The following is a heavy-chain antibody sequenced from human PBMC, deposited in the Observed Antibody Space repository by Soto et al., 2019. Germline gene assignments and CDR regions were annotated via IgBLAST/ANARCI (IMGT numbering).Heavy chain of an antibody. CDR1: GSSISSDGYY. CDR2: IYYSGDT. Sequence: PSETLSLTCTVSGSSISSDGYYWTWSRQPPGKGLEWIGYIYYSGDTYSNPSLRSRVTTSIDTSTNQFSLKLNSVTDAHTAVYYCARDYKAYAFLHYWGQGTPVTVSP. CDR3: ARDYKAYAFLHY. J-gene: IGHJ4*02. D-gene: IGHD1-20*01. V-gene: IGHV4-31*03.